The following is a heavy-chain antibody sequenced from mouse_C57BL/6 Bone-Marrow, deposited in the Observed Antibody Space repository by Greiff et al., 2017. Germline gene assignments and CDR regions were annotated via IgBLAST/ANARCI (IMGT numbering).Heavy chain of an antibody. D-gene: IGHD1-1*01. Sequence: VQLQQPRAELVMPGASVKLSCKASCSTFTSYWMHWVKQRPGQGLEWIGEIDPSDSYPNYNQKFKGKSTLTVEKSSSTAYMQHSSLTSEDSAVYYCARITTVVATDYAMDYWGQGTSVSVSS. CDR1: CSTFTSYW. CDR2: IDPSDSYP. CDR3: ARITTVVATDYAMDY. V-gene: IGHV1-69*01. J-gene: IGHJ4*01.